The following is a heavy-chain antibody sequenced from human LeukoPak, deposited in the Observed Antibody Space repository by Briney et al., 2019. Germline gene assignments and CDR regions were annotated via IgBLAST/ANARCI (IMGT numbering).Heavy chain of an antibody. Sequence: GGSLRLSCAASGFTFSSYGMHWVRQAPGKGLEWVAFIRYDGSNKYYADSVKGRFTISRDNAKNSLYLQMNSLRAEDTAVYYCARRTTYCGGDCYSHWFDPWGQGTLVTVSS. CDR2: IRYDGSNK. V-gene: IGHV3-30*02. D-gene: IGHD2-21*02. CDR1: GFTFSSYG. J-gene: IGHJ5*02. CDR3: ARRTTYCGGDCYSHWFDP.